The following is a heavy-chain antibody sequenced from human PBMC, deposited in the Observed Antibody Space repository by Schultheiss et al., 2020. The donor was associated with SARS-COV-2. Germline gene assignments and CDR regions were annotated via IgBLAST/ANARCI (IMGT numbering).Heavy chain of an antibody. Sequence: SETLSLTCTVSGGSISSSSYYWGWIRQPPGKGLEWIGSIYYSGSTNYNPSLKSRVTISVDTSKNQFSLKVTSVTAADTAVYYCARRVGATSDAFDIWGQGTMVTVSS. CDR2: IYYSGST. D-gene: IGHD1-26*01. CDR1: GGSISSSSYY. J-gene: IGHJ3*02. V-gene: IGHV4-39*07. CDR3: ARRVGATSDAFDI.